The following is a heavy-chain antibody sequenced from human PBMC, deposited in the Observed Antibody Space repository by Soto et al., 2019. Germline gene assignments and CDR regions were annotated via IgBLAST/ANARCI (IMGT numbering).Heavy chain of an antibody. D-gene: IGHD6-13*01. CDR2: IIPILGIA. CDR3: ARDQWAEQQPLNWFDP. V-gene: IGHV1-69*04. CDR1: GGTFSSYT. Sequence: GASVKVSCKASGGTFSSYTISWVRQAPGQGLEWMGRIIPILGIANYAQKFQGRVTITADKSTSTAYMELSSLRSEDTAVYYCARDQWAEQQPLNWFDPWGQGTLVTVS. J-gene: IGHJ5*02.